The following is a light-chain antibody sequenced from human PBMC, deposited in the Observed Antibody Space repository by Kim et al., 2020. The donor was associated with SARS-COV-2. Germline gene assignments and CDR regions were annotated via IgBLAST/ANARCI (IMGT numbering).Light chain of an antibody. Sequence: ELTQPPSASGTPGQRVTISCSGSSANIGSNYVYWYQQLPGTAPKLLIYRNNQRPSGVPDQFAGSKSGTSATLAISGLLSEDEAVYYCAAWGDILSGWVFGGGTKLTVL. J-gene: IGLJ3*02. V-gene: IGLV1-47*01. CDR1: SANIGSNY. CDR2: RNN. CDR3: AAWGDILSGWV.